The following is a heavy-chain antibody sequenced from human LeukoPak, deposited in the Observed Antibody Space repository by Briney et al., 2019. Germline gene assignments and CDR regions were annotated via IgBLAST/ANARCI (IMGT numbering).Heavy chain of an antibody. J-gene: IGHJ3*02. CDR2: ISGSGGST. CDR3: AKDAPSGGEYQLLDDAFDI. CDR1: GFTFSSYA. Sequence: GGSLRLSCAASGFTFSSYAMSWVRQAPGKGLEWVSAISGSGGSTYYADSVKGRFTISRDNSKNTLYLQMNSLRAEDTAVYYCAKDAPSGGEYQLLDDAFDIWGQGTMVTVSS. V-gene: IGHV3-23*01. D-gene: IGHD2-2*01.